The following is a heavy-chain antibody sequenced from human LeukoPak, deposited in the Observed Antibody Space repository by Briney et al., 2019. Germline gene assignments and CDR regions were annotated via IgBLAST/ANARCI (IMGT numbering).Heavy chain of an antibody. Sequence: GGSLRLSCAASGFTSISYAMHWVRQAPGKGLEWVAVISYDGSNKYYADSVKGRFTISRDNSKNTLCLQMNSLRASDMAVYYYARDLQEETTLTHHFDYWGQGTMVTVSS. CDR3: ARDLQEETTLTHHFDY. D-gene: IGHD4-17*01. J-gene: IGHJ4*02. CDR2: ISYDGSNK. CDR1: GFTSISYA. V-gene: IGHV3-30*04.